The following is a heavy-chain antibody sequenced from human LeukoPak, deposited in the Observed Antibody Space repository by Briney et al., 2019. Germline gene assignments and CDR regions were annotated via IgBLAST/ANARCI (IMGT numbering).Heavy chain of an antibody. CDR3: ARAARGGGNRFEY. CDR2: IYSGGST. V-gene: IGHV3-53*01. Sequence: PGGTLRLSCAASGFTVSDNYMSWVRQAPGKGLEWVSVIYSGGSTYYADSVKGRFSISRDNSKNTLYLQMNILRAEDTAVYYCARAARGGGNRFEYWGEGTLVTVSS. CDR1: GFTVSDNY. J-gene: IGHJ4*02. D-gene: IGHD4-23*01.